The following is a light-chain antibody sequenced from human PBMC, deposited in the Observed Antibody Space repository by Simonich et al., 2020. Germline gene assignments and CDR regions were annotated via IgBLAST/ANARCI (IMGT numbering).Light chain of an antibody. J-gene: IGLJ2*01. Sequence: QSVLTQPPSASGTPGQRVTISCSGSSSNIGSNTVNWYQRLPGTAPKLLIYRNNQRPSGFPDRFSGSKSGTSASRAISGLQSEDEADYYCAAWDDSLNGVVFGGGTKLTVL. CDR3: AAWDDSLNGVV. CDR2: RNN. V-gene: IGLV1-44*01. CDR1: SSNIGSNT.